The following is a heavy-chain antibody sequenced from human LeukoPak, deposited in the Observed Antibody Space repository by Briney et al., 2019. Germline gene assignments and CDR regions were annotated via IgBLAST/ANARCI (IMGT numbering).Heavy chain of an antibody. J-gene: IGHJ6*03. CDR3: AREYSTGWSNYYYYYYMDV. Sequence: PSETPSLTCTVSGDSISTYYWSWVRQPPGKGLEWIANINHIGSTNHNPSLKSRVTVFVDMSKNQFSLRLSSVTAADTAVYYCAREYSTGWSNYYYYYYMDVWGRGTTVTVSS. V-gene: IGHV4-59*12. D-gene: IGHD6-19*01. CDR2: INHIGST. CDR1: GDSISTYY.